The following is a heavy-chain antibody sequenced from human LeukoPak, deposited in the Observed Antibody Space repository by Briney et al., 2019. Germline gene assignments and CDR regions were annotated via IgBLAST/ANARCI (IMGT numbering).Heavy chain of an antibody. Sequence: SETLSLTCTVSGGSISSYYWGWIRQPPGKGLEWIGYIYYSGSTNYNPSLKSRVTISVDTSKNQFSLKLSSVTAADTAVYYCAREMYSSGWYADSWGQGTLVTVSS. J-gene: IGHJ5*01. CDR2: IYYSGST. CDR3: AREMYSSGWYADS. CDR1: GGSISSYY. D-gene: IGHD6-19*01. V-gene: IGHV4-59*01.